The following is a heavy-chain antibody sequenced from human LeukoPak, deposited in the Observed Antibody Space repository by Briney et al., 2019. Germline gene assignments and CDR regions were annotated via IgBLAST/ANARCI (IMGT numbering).Heavy chain of an antibody. Sequence: SVKVSCKTSRATFSSYAIIWVRQAPGQGLEWRGRIIPIFGIANYEQKFQGRVTITADKSTSTAYMELSSLRSEDTAVYYCAITGGHCGGDCYSNFDYWGQGTLVTVSS. V-gene: IGHV1-69*04. CDR1: RATFSSYA. CDR3: AITGGHCGGDCYSNFDY. D-gene: IGHD2-21*02. J-gene: IGHJ4*02. CDR2: IIPIFGIA.